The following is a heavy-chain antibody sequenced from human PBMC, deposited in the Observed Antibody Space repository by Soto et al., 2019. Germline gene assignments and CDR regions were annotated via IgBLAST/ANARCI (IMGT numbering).Heavy chain of an antibody. CDR1: GYTFTSYG. CDR3: ARALRLQFLDRTFSLAFDY. Sequence: ASVKVSCKASGYTFTSYGISWVRQAPGQGLEWMGWISAYNGNTNYAQKLQGRVTMTTDTSTSTAYMELRSLRSDDTAVYYCARALRLQFLDRTFSLAFDYWGQGTLVTVSS. D-gene: IGHD3-3*01. V-gene: IGHV1-18*01. J-gene: IGHJ4*02. CDR2: ISAYNGNT.